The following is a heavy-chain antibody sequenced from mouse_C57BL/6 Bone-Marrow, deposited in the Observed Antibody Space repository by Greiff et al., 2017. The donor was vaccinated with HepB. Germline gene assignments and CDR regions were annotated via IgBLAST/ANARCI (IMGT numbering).Heavy chain of an antibody. J-gene: IGHJ3*01. CDR3: ARHGGIYYDYVWFAY. V-gene: IGHV1-62-2*01. Sequence: QVHVKQSGAELVKPGASVKLSCKASGYTFTEYTIHWVKQRSGQGLEWIGWFYPGSGSIKYNEKFKDKATLTADKSSSTVYMVLSRLTSEDSAVYFCARHGGIYYDYVWFAYWGQGTLVTVSA. CDR2: FYPGSGSI. D-gene: IGHD2-4*01. CDR1: GYTFTEYT.